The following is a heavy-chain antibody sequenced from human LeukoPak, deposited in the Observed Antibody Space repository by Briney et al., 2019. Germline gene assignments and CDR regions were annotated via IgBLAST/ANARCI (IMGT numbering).Heavy chain of an antibody. J-gene: IGHJ4*02. CDR2: LYSDGRT. CDR3: ARGGGYYPIDY. CDR1: GFTVSSNY. Sequence: GGSLRLSCAASGFTVSSNYMNWVRQAPGKGLEWVSVLYSDGRTYYADSVKGRFTISRDTSKNTLYLQVNSLRAEDTAVYYCARGGGYYPIDYWGQGTLATVSS. V-gene: IGHV3-53*01. D-gene: IGHD2-15*01.